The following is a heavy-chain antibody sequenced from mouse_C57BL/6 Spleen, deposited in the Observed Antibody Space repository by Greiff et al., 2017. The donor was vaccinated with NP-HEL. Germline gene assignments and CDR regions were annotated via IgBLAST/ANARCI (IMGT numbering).Heavy chain of an antibody. CDR2: IDPSDSYT. D-gene: IGHD1-1*02. J-gene: IGHJ2*01. CDR1: GYTFTSYW. Sequence: QVQLQQPGAELVMPGASVKLSCKASGYTFTSYWMHWVKQRPGQGLEWIGEIDPSDSYTNYNQKFKGKSTLTVDKSSSTAYMQLSSLTSEDSAVYYCARGLWDFDYWGQGTTLTVSS. V-gene: IGHV1-69*01. CDR3: ARGLWDFDY.